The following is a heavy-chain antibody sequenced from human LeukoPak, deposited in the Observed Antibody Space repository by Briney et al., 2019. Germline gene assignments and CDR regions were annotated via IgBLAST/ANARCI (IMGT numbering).Heavy chain of an antibody. CDR2: MYSGGAT. CDR1: GVTVSSSY. V-gene: IGHV3-66*01. J-gene: IGHJ4*02. D-gene: IGHD4-17*01. Sequence: GGSLRLSCAASGVTVSSSYMSWVRQAPGQGLEWVSIMYSGGATDYADSVKGRLTISRDNSKNTLYLQMNSLRAEDTAVYYCARDPSPFYGDYGYWGQGTLVIVSS. CDR3: ARDPSPFYGDYGY.